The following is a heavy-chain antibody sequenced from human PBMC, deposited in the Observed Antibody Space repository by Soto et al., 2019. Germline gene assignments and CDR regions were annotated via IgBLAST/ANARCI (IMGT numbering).Heavy chain of an antibody. J-gene: IGHJ4*02. CDR2: IYYSGRP. D-gene: IGHD6-6*01. V-gene: IGHV4-30-4*01. CDR3: ARDRSNSPDYYDF. CDR1: GGSIDNYEYY. Sequence: SETLSLTCTVSGGSIDNYEYYWTWIRQPPGKGLEWVGYIYYSGRPNYNPSLNSRLTISLDTSKNQFSLRLTSVSAADTAMYYCARDRSNSPDYYDFWGQGTLVTVSS.